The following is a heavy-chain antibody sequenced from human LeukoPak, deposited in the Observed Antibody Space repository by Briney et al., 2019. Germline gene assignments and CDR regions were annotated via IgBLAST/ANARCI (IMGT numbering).Heavy chain of an antibody. Sequence: GESLRLSCAASGFTFSSYAMHWVRQAPGKGLEWVAVISYDGSNKYYADSVKGRFTISRDNSKNTLYLQMNSLRAEDTAVYYCASDNCSGGSCSIDYWGQGTLVTVSS. CDR2: ISYDGSNK. CDR1: GFTFSSYA. D-gene: IGHD2-15*01. CDR3: ASDNCSGGSCSIDY. J-gene: IGHJ4*02. V-gene: IGHV3-30*04.